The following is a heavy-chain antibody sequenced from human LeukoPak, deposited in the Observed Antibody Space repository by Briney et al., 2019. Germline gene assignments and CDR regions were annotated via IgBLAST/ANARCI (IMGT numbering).Heavy chain of an antibody. V-gene: IGHV4-39*01. CDR2: RHSSGST. CDR3: ARLVSYSSSWNYYYYYHMDV. D-gene: IGHD6-13*01. J-gene: IGHJ6*03. Sequence: PSETLSLTCSVSGGSISSRVYYWGWIRQPPGKGLEWIGARHSSGSTYYNPSLQSRVTLSVDMSKNVISLNVTSVTAADTAVYYCARLVSYSSSWNYYYYYHMDVWGKGTTVTVSS. CDR1: GGSISSRVYY.